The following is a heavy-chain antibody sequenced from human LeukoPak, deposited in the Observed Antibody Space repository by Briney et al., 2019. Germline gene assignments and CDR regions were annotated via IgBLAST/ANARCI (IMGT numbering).Heavy chain of an antibody. CDR2: MYHSGST. D-gene: IGHD1-26*01. J-gene: IGHJ4*02. CDR3: ARILQVGAPV. V-gene: IGHV4-38-2*02. CDR1: GYSISSGFY. Sequence: SETLSLTCSVSGYSISSGFYWGWIRQPPGKGLEWIGNMYHSGSTYYNPSLKSRVTISVDTSKNQFSLKLNSVTAADTAVYYCARILQVGAPVWGQGTLVTVSS.